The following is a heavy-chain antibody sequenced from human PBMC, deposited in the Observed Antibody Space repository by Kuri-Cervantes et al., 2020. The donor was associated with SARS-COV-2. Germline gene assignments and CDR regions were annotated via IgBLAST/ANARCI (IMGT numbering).Heavy chain of an antibody. CDR1: GGSISSGDYY. CDR2: IYYSGST. J-gene: IGHJ4*02. Sequence: SETLSLTCTVSGGSISSGDYYWSWVRQPPRKGLEWIGYIYYSGSTYYNPSLKSRVTISVDTSKNQFSLQLSSVTAADTAVYYCTGSITISERNFDYWGQGTLVTVSS. V-gene: IGHV4-30-4*08. D-gene: IGHD3-3*01. CDR3: TGSITISERNFDY.